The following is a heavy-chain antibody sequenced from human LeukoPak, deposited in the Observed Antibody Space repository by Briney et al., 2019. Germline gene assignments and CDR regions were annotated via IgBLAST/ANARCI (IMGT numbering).Heavy chain of an antibody. CDR3: AREVRGVVVPAAIYYYYYMDV. D-gene: IGHD2-2*01. J-gene: IGHJ6*03. V-gene: IGHV4-39*07. Sequence: PSETLSLTCTVSGGSISSSSYYWGWIRQPPGKGLEWIGSIYYSGSTYYNPSLKSRVTISVDTSKNQFSLKLSSVTAADTAVYYCAREVRGVVVPAAIYYYYYMDVWGKGTTVTISS. CDR2: IYYSGST. CDR1: GGSISSSSYY.